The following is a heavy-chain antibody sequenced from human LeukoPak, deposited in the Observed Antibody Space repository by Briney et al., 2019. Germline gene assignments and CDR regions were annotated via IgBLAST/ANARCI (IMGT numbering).Heavy chain of an antibody. D-gene: IGHD3-3*01. J-gene: IGHJ4*02. Sequence: GASVKVSCKASGYTFTSYGISWVRQAPGQGLEWMGWISAYNGNTNYAQKLQGRVTMTTDTSTSTAYMELRSLRSDDTAVYYCARHLLAYYDFWSGYYNGGYFDYWGQGTLVTVSS. CDR2: ISAYNGNT. CDR1: GYTFTSYG. CDR3: ARHLLAYYDFWSGYYNGGYFDY. V-gene: IGHV1-18*01.